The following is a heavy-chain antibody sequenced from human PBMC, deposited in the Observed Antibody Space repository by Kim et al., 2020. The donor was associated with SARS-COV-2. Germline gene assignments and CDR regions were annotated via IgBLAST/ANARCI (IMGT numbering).Heavy chain of an antibody. Sequence: GGSLRLSCAASGFTFSDYYMSWIRQAPGKGLEWVSYISSSGSTIYYADSVKGRFTISRDNAKNSLYLQRNSLRAEDTAVYYCARSLRFLGWFQTQNFDYWDRGTLGTVSA. CDR2: ISSSGSTI. CDR1: GFTFSDYY. D-gene: IGHD3-3*01. V-gene: IGHV3-11*01. J-gene: IGHJ4*02. CDR3: ARSLRFLGWFQTQNFDY.